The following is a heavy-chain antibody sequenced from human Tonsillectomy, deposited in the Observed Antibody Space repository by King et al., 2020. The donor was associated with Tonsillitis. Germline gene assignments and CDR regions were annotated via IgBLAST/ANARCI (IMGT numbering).Heavy chain of an antibody. CDR1: GFTFSSYG. V-gene: IGHV3-33*08. CDR3: SGDTKFGGVWWFDP. CDR2: IWYYGSNK. D-gene: IGHD3-16*01. J-gene: IGHJ5*02. Sequence: QLVQSGGGVVQPGRSLRLSCAASGFTFSSYGMHWVRQAPGKGLEWGAIIWYYGSNKYYADSVKGRFTISKKNSKNTLYLQMNSLRVEDTAVDYCSGDTKFGGVWWFDPGGQGTLVTVTA.